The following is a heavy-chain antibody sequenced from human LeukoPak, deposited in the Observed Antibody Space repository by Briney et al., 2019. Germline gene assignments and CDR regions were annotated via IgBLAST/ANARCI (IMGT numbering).Heavy chain of an antibody. CDR1: GFTFDDYA. J-gene: IGHJ6*02. CDR2: ISWNSGSI. D-gene: IGHD6-19*01. V-gene: IGHV3-9*01. CDR3: ARKQFQYYYGMDV. Sequence: SLRLSCAASGFTFDDYAMHWVRQAPGKGLEWVSGISWNSGSIGYADPVKGRFTISRDNAKNSLYLQMNSLRAEDTALYYCARKQFQYYYGMDVWGQGTTVTVSS.